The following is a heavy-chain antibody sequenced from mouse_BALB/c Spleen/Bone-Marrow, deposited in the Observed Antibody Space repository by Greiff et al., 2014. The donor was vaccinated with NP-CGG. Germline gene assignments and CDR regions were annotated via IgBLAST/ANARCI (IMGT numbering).Heavy chain of an antibody. CDR1: GFNIKDTY. Sequence: EVQLQQSGAELVKPGASVKLSCTASGFNIKDTYMHWVKQRPEQGLEWIGRIDPANGNTKYDPKFQGKATITADTSSNTAYLQLGSLTSEGTGVYYWANYYYGWYLDGWGAGTPVTVSS. CDR2: IDPANGNT. J-gene: IGHJ1*01. V-gene: IGHV14-3*02. D-gene: IGHD2-4*01. CDR3: ANYYYGWYLDG.